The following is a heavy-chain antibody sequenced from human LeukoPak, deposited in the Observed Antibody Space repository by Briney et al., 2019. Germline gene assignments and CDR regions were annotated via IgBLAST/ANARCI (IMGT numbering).Heavy chain of an antibody. D-gene: IGHD6-19*01. CDR3: ARRIAVAGSPVYYFDY. V-gene: IGHV1-2*02. CDR2: INPKSGVT. J-gene: IGHJ4*02. Sequence: ASVKVSCKASAYTLSGYYMHWVRQAPGQGLEWMGWINPKSGVTNYAQKFQGRVTMTGDTSINTTFMELSRLRSDDTAVYYCARRIAVAGSPVYYFDYWGQGTLVTVSS. CDR1: AYTLSGYY.